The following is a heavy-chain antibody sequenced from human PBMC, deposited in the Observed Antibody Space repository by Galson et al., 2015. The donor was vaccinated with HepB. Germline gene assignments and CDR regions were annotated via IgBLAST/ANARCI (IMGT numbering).Heavy chain of an antibody. CDR3: AKDITYGDHGSFDL. CDR1: GLTFDDYA. CDR2: ISWNSGSI. D-gene: IGHD4-17*01. Sequence: SLRLSCAASGLTFDDYAMHWVRQAPGKGLEWVSGISWNSGSIGYADSVKGRFTISRDNAKNSLYLQMNSLRAEDTALYYCAKDITYGDHGSFDLWGRGTLVTVSS. V-gene: IGHV3-9*01. J-gene: IGHJ2*01.